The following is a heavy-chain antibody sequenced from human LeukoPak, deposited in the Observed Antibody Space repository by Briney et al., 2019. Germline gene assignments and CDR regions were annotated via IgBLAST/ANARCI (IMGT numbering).Heavy chain of an antibody. CDR1: GGTFSSYA. D-gene: IGHD2-2*01. CDR3: SQTGYCSSTSCSYTHPPHYYYYYMDV. Sequence: ASVKVSCKASGGTFSSYAISWVRQAPGQGLEWMGGIIPIFGTANYAQKFQGRVTITADESTSTAYMELSSLRSEDTAVYYCSQTGYCSSTSCSYTHPPHYYYYYMDVWGKGTTVTVSS. J-gene: IGHJ6*03. CDR2: IIPIFGTA. V-gene: IGHV1-69*13.